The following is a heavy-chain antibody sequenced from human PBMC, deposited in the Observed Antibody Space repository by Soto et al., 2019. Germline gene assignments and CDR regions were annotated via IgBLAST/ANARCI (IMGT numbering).Heavy chain of an antibody. V-gene: IGHV1-2*02. D-gene: IGHD6-19*01. CDR2: INPNSGGT. CDR3: ARLAVVATSLAVAGPYRSGFDP. J-gene: IGHJ5*02. Sequence: ASVKVSCKASGYTFTGCYMHWVRQAPGQGLAWMGWINPNSGGTNYAQKFQGRVTMTRDTSISTAYMELSRLRSDDTAVYYCARLAVVATSLAVAGPYRSGFDPWGQGTLVTVSS. CDR1: GYTFTGCY.